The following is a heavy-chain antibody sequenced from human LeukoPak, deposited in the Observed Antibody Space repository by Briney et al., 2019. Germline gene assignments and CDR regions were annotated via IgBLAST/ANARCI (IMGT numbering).Heavy chain of an antibody. Sequence: GRSLRLSCAASGFIFSDFGMHWVRQAPGKGLEWVAVTWYDGSNKYYADSVKGRFTISRDISKSTLYLQMNSLRADDTAIYYCTKDPNGDYIGAFDPWGQGTLVTVSS. CDR1: GFIFSDFG. V-gene: IGHV3-33*06. CDR3: TKDPNGDYIGAFDP. J-gene: IGHJ5*02. CDR2: TWYDGSNK. D-gene: IGHD4-17*01.